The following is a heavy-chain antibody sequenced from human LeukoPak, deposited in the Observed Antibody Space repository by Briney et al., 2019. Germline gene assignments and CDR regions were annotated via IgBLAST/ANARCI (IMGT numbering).Heavy chain of an antibody. Sequence: GGSLRLSCAASGLTFSKYSMTWVRQAPGKGLEWVSFIDTSSTTMYYTDSVKGRFTISRDNSKNTLYLQMNSLRAEDSAEYYCAKSLLTTATGTGRAFDIWGRGTMVTVSA. CDR1: GLTFSKYS. D-gene: IGHD1-1*01. CDR3: AKSLLTTATGTGRAFDI. J-gene: IGHJ3*02. V-gene: IGHV3-48*01. CDR2: IDTSSTTM.